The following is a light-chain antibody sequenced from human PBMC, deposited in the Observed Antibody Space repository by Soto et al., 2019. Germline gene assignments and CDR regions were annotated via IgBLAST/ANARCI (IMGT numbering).Light chain of an antibody. Sequence: EVVMTQSPATLSASPGERVTLSCTASQSVSGNLAWYQQKPGQAPRLLIHGASTRATDIPARFSGSGSGTEFTLTITSLQSEDFAFYSCPQYHNWPTGLTLGGGTKVDTK. CDR1: QSVSGN. CDR2: GAS. V-gene: IGKV3-15*01. CDR3: PQYHNWPTGLT. J-gene: IGKJ4*01.